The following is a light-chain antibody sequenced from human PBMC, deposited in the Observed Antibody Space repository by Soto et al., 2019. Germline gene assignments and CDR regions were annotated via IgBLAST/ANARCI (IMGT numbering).Light chain of an antibody. CDR2: LGS. CDR1: QSLLHNNGHNY. V-gene: IGKV2-28*01. J-gene: IGKJ4*01. CDR3: MRAIQPPLT. Sequence: IVMTPSPLSLPVTPGEPASISCRSSQSLLHNNGHNYLDWYLQKPGQSPQLLIYLGSNRASGVADRFSGSGSGTDFTLKSSRVQAEDVGVYYCMRAIQPPLTFGGGTKVEIK.